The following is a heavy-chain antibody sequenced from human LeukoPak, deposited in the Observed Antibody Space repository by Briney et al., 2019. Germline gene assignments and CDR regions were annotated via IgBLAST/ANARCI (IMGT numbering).Heavy chain of an antibody. V-gene: IGHV4-39*07. Sequence: SETLSLTCTVSGGSISSSSYYWGWIRQPPGKGLEWIGSIYYSGSTYYNPSLKSRVTISVDTSKNQFSLKLSSVTAADTAVYYCARAYGSGSYYSIYYYYMDVWGKGTTVTVSS. CDR1: GGSISSSSYY. D-gene: IGHD3-10*01. CDR2: IYYSGST. J-gene: IGHJ6*03. CDR3: ARAYGSGSYYSIYYYYMDV.